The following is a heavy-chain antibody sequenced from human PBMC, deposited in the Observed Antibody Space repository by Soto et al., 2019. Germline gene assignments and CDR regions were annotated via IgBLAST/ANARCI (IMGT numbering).Heavy chain of an antibody. J-gene: IGHJ3*02. CDR2: INPNSGGT. D-gene: IGHD2-15*01. CDR1: GYTFTGYY. Sequence: GASVKVSCKASGYTFTGYYMHWVRQAPGQGLEWMGWINPNSGGTNYAQKFQGWVTMTRDTSISTAYMELSRLRSDDKAVYYCARGSEFCSGGSCFDAFDIWGQGTMATVSS. CDR3: ARGSEFCSGGSCFDAFDI. V-gene: IGHV1-2*04.